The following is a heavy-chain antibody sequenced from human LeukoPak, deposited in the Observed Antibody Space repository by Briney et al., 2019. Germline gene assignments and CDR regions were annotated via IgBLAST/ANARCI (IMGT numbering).Heavy chain of an antibody. V-gene: IGHV4-31*03. Sequence: PSETLSLTCTVSGGSISSGGYYWGWIRQHPGKGLEWIGYIYYSGSTYYNPSLKSRVTISVDTSKNQFSLKLSSVTAADTAVYYCARVAGDSSGFYVDYWGQGTLVTVSS. CDR2: IYYSGST. J-gene: IGHJ4*02. CDR1: GGSISSGGYY. D-gene: IGHD3-22*01. CDR3: ARVAGDSSGFYVDY.